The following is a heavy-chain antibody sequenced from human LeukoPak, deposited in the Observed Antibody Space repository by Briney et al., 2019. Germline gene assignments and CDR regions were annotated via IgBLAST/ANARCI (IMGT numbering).Heavy chain of an antibody. Sequence: ASVKVSCKASGYTFTSYAMHWVRQAPGQRLEWMGWINAGNGNTKYSQKFQGRVTITRDTSASTAYMELSSLRSEDTAVYYCARSGARDCSSTSCLARYYYYGMDVWGQGTTVTVSS. J-gene: IGHJ6*02. V-gene: IGHV1-3*01. CDR3: ARSGARDCSSTSCLARYYYYGMDV. CDR2: INAGNGNT. CDR1: GYTFTSYA. D-gene: IGHD2-2*01.